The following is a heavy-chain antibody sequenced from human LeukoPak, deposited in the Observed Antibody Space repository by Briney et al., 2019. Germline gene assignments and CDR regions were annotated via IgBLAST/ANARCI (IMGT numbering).Heavy chain of an antibody. V-gene: IGHV4-4*07. D-gene: IGHD6-19*01. CDR3: AKDTEAVDRGNFDY. CDR2: IYSSGGA. CDR1: GGSISGYY. Sequence: SETLSLTCTVPGGSISGYYWCWIRQPAGKGLEWIGRIYSSGGANYNPSLESRLTMSVDTSKNQLSLKLSSVTAADTAVYYCAKDTEAVDRGNFDYWGQGTLVTVSS. J-gene: IGHJ4*02.